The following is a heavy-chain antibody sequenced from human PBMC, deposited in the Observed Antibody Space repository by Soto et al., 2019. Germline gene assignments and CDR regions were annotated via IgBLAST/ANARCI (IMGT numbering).Heavy chain of an antibody. D-gene: IGHD2-2*01. J-gene: IGHJ6*02. CDR1: GGSFSGYY. V-gene: IGHV4-34*01. CDR3: AREACSTTSCYHD. CDR2: INHSGST. Sequence: PSENLSLTCALYGGSFSGYYWSWIRQPPGKGLEWIGEINHSGSTNQNPSLKSRVTLSIDTSKNQFSLKLSSVTAADTAVYYCAREACSTTSCYHDWGQGTTVTVSS.